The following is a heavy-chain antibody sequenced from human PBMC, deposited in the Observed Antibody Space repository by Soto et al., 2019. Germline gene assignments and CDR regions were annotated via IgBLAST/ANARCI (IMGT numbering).Heavy chain of an antibody. CDR1: GFTVSSKY. J-gene: IGHJ4*02. Sequence: EVQLVESGGGLIQPGGSLRLSCAASGFTVSSKYMTWVRQAPGKGLEWVSVIYGGGTTYYADSVKGRFTTSRDNSKNTFYLQVNSLRAEDTAVYYCVQTTGWPGFDFWGQGTLVTVSS. CDR3: VQTTGWPGFDF. CDR2: IYGGGTT. D-gene: IGHD6-19*01. V-gene: IGHV3-53*01.